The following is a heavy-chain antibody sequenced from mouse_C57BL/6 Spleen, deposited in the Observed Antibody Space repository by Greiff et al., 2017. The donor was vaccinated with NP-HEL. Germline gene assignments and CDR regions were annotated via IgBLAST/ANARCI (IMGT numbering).Heavy chain of an antibody. Sequence: VQLKQSGAELVRPGASVKLSCTASGFNIKDDYMHWVKQRPEQGLEWIGWIDPENGDTEYASKFQGKATITADTSSNTAYLQLSSLTSEDTAVYYCTTSGYSKTFDYWGQGTTLTVSS. CDR3: TTSGYSKTFDY. V-gene: IGHV14-4*01. CDR1: GFNIKDDY. J-gene: IGHJ2*01. D-gene: IGHD2-5*01. CDR2: IDPENGDT.